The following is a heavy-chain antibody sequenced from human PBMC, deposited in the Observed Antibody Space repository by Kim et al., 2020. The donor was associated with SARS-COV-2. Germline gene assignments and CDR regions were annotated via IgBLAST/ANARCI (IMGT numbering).Heavy chain of an antibody. CDR2: IYYSGST. CDR1: GGSISSSSYY. J-gene: IGHJ6*02. Sequence: SETLSLTCTVSGGSISSSSYYWGWIRQPPGKGLEWIGSIYYSGSTYYNPSLKSRVTISVDTSKNQFSLKLSSVTAADTAVYYCARDCSWRPYYYGMDVWGQGTTVTVSS. V-gene: IGHV4-39*07. D-gene: IGHD6-13*01. CDR3: ARDCSWRPYYYGMDV.